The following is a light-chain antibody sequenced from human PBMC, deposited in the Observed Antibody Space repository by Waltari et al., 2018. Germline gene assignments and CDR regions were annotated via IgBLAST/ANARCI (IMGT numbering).Light chain of an antibody. CDR1: QSISSN. Sequence: EIVMTQSPATLSVSPGERATLSCRASQSISSNLAWYQQKPGQAPSLLIYGASIRATGIPARFSGSGSGTEFTLTLSSLQSEDFAVYYCQAYNNWPTFGPGTKVDI. CDR2: GAS. V-gene: IGKV3-15*01. CDR3: QAYNNWPT. J-gene: IGKJ3*01.